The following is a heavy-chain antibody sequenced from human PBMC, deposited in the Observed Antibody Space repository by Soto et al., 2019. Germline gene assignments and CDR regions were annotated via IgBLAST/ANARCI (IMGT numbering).Heavy chain of an antibody. CDR1: GFAFSSYA. V-gene: IGHV3-30-3*01. CDR3: ARGKGGLRTNTNWFDP. J-gene: IGHJ5*02. CDR2: ISYDGSNK. Sequence: LRLSCAASGFAFSSYAMHLVRQAPGKGLEWVAVISYDGSNKYYADSVKVRLTSSRDNSKNTLYLQMNSLRAKDTAVYYCARGKGGLRTNTNWFDPWGQGTLVTVSS. D-gene: IGHD4-17*01.